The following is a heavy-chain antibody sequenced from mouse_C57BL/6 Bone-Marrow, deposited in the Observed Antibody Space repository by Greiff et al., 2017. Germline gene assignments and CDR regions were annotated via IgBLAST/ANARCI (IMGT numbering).Heavy chain of an antibody. V-gene: IGHV1-61*01. D-gene: IGHD1-1*01. CDR1: GYTFTSYW. CDR2: IYPSDSET. J-gene: IGHJ2*01. CDR3: ALYYGSSWGFDY. Sequence: QVQLQQPGAELVRPGSSVKLSCKASGYTFTSYWMDWVKQRPGQGLEWIGNIYPSDSETNYNQKFKAKATLTVDKSTSTAYMHLSSLTSEDSAVYYCALYYGSSWGFDYWGQGTTLTVSS.